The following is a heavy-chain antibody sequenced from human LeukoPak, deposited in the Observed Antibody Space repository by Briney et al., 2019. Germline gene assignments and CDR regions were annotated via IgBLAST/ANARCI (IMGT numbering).Heavy chain of an antibody. CDR2: IWYDGSNK. D-gene: IGHD6-19*01. Sequence: PGGSLRLSCAASGFTFSSYGMHWVRQAPGKGLEWVAVIWYDGSNKYYADSVKGRFTISRDNSKNTLYLQMNSLRAEDTAVYYCAREHLPGIAVAGGYFDYWGQGTLVTVSS. V-gene: IGHV3-33*01. CDR1: GFTFSSYG. J-gene: IGHJ4*02. CDR3: AREHLPGIAVAGGYFDY.